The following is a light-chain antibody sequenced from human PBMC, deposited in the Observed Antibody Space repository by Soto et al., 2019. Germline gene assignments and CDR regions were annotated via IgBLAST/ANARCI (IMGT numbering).Light chain of an antibody. Sequence: EVVLTQSPASLSLSPGESATISCRTSQSVSSSYLAWYQQKPGQAPRLLIYGASFKTTGIPNRFSGSGFGTDFTFSISRLEPEDFAVYYCQQYRTLPRTFGGGTKVDIK. CDR1: QSVSSSY. CDR3: QQYRTLPRT. J-gene: IGKJ4*01. CDR2: GAS. V-gene: IGKV3-20*01.